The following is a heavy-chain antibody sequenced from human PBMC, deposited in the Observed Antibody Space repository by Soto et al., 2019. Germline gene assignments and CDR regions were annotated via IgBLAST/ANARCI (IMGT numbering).Heavy chain of an antibody. Sequence: EVQLVESGGGLVQPGGSLRLSCAASGFTVSGYYMSWVRQAPGKGLEWVSVIYSGGSTYYADSIQGRFTFSRDISKNTLFLQMNSLRAEDTAMYYCAREEGSGYYLDHWGQGTLVTVSS. J-gene: IGHJ4*02. V-gene: IGHV3-66*01. CDR2: IYSGGST. CDR1: GFTVSGYY. CDR3: AREEGSGYYLDH.